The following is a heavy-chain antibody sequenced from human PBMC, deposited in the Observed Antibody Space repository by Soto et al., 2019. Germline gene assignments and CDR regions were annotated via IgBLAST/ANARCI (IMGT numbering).Heavy chain of an antibody. D-gene: IGHD3-10*01. CDR1: GYTFTSYG. J-gene: IGHJ5*02. CDR3: ARGSLELLWFGEPPTWFDP. Sequence: ASLKVSCKASGYTFTSYGISWVRQAPGQGLEWMGWISAYNGNTNYAQKLQGRVTMTTDTSTSTAYMELRSLRSDDTAVYYCARGSLELLWFGEPPTWFDPWGQGTLVTVSS. CDR2: ISAYNGNT. V-gene: IGHV1-18*01.